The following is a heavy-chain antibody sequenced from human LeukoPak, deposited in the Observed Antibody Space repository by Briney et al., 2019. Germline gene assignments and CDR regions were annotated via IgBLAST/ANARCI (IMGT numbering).Heavy chain of an antibody. Sequence: GGSLRLSCAASGFTFSSYSMNWVRQAPGKGLEWVSSISSSSSYIYYADSVKGRSTISRDNAKNSLYLQMNSLRAEDTAVYYCARDDCSSTSCRSPFYYYYYGMDVWGQGTTVTVSS. D-gene: IGHD2-2*01. CDR1: GFTFSSYS. CDR3: ARDDCSSTSCRSPFYYYYYGMDV. V-gene: IGHV3-21*01. CDR2: ISSSSSYI. J-gene: IGHJ6*02.